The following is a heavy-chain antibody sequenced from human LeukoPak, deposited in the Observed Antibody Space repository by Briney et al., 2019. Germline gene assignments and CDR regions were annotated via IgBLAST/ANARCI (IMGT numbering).Heavy chain of an antibody. CDR2: IPFDGSDE. CDR3: AKRKYYESGPFDF. Sequence: GGSLRLSCEVSGFRLTTYGTHWVRQAPGKGLEWVAYIPFDGSDEYYVDSVKGRFTISRDNSRNTLFLQMNSLRAEDTAIYYCAKRKYYESGPFDFWGQGTLVTVSS. V-gene: IGHV3-30*02. J-gene: IGHJ4*02. CDR1: GFRLTTYG. D-gene: IGHD3-10*01.